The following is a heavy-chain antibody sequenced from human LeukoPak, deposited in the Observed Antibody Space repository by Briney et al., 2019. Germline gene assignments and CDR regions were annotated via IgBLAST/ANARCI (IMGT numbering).Heavy chain of an antibody. D-gene: IGHD2-21*01. Sequence: PSETLSLTCSVSGASISSYYWSWIRQPPGKGPEWIGYIDYSGSTNYSPSLKSRVTISADTSKNHFSLKLTSLTAADTALYFCARHYSSDPFDYWGQGTLVTVSS. J-gene: IGHJ4*02. CDR3: ARHYSSDPFDY. V-gene: IGHV4-59*08. CDR1: GASISSYY. CDR2: IDYSGST.